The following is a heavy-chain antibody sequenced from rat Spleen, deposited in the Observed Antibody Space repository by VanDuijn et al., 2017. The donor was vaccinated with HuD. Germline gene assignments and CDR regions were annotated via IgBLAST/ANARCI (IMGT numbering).Heavy chain of an antibody. D-gene: IGHD1-2*01. Sequence: EVQLVESGGGLVQPGRSMKLSCAASGFTFSNYHMAWVRQAPTKGLEWVASISTGGGDTYYRDSVKGRFTISRDIAKSILFLEMDSLRSEDTATYYCARRAIAAIGGYFDYWGQGVMVTVSS. CDR2: ISTGGGDT. V-gene: IGHV5-25*01. CDR3: ARRAIAAIGGYFDY. J-gene: IGHJ2*01. CDR1: GFTFSNYH.